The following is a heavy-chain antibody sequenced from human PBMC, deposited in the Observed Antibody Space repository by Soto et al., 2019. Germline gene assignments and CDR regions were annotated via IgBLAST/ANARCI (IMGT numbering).Heavy chain of an antibody. CDR1: GYSFTIYW. V-gene: IGHV5-10-1*01. J-gene: IGHJ4*02. CDR2: IDPSDSYT. Sequence: GGSLKISCQGSGYSFTIYWISWVRQMPGKGLEWMGRIDPSDSYTNYSPSFQGHVTTSADKSISTAYLQWSSLKASDTAMYYCARRIPGLYYDSSGQMEYYFDYWGQGTLVTVSS. D-gene: IGHD3-22*01. CDR3: ARRIPGLYYDSSGQMEYYFDY.